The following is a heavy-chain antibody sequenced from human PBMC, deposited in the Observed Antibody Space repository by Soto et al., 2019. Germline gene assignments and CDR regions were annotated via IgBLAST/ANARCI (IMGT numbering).Heavy chain of an antibody. V-gene: IGHV1-18*04. CDR3: ARDRCTTDKCYTHHFDV. Sequence: QVQLVQSGGEVTKPGASVKVSCTPSGYTFTSYGVSWVRQAPGQGLEWLGWISVYTGNTKQAQKFQDRVTLTTEASTGTASLELRSLRSDDTAVYYCARDRCTTDKCYTHHFDVWGQGTTVTVSS. CDR2: ISVYTGNT. D-gene: IGHD3-16*02. J-gene: IGHJ6*02. CDR1: GYTFTSYG.